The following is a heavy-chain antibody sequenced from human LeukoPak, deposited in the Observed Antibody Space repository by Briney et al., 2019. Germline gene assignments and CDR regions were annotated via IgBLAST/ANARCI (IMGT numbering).Heavy chain of an antibody. Sequence: QAGGSPRLSCAASGFTFSSYAMSWVRQAPGKGLEWVSGISGSGGRTNYADSVKGRFTISRDNSKNTLYLQMNSLRAEDTAVYYCAKRVPSRGSDVWGQGTMVTVSS. D-gene: IGHD3-10*01. J-gene: IGHJ3*01. CDR1: GFTFSSYA. V-gene: IGHV3-23*01. CDR3: AKRVPSRGSDV. CDR2: ISGSGGRT.